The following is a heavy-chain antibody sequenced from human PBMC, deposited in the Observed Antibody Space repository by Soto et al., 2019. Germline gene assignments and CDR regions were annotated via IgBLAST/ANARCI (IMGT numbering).Heavy chain of an antibody. CDR3: ARGGVYSMSSLPRFYYYAMDV. D-gene: IGHD6-6*01. CDR1: GISFSDYW. J-gene: IGHJ6*02. V-gene: IGHV3-7*01. Sequence: PGGSLRLSCADSGISFSDYWMTWVRQAPGKGLEWVASIKQDGSEKSYVDSVEGRFTISRDNAKNSLYLQMDSLRVGDTAVYYCARGGVYSMSSLPRFYYYAMDVWGQGTTVTVSS. CDR2: IKQDGSEK.